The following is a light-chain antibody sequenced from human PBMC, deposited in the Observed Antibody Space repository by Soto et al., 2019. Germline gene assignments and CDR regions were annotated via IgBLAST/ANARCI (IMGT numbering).Light chain of an antibody. CDR3: QQRYTWPS. CDR2: DAS. CDR1: QSVSRS. V-gene: IGKV3-11*01. Sequence: ETVLTQSPATLSLSPGERATLSCRASQSVSRSLAWYQHKPGQAPRLLIYDASNRAIGIPARFSGSGSGTDFTLTISCLEPEDFAVCFCQQRYTWPSFGPGTKVDIK. J-gene: IGKJ3*01.